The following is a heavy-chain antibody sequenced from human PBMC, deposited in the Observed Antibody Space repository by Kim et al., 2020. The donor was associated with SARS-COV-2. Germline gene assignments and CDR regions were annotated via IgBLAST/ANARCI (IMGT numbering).Heavy chain of an antibody. J-gene: IGHJ4*02. CDR2: MSYDGSNK. Sequence: GGSLRLSCAASGFTFGTYVMHWVRQAPGKGLEWVAVMSYDGSNKYYADSVKGRFTISRDNSKNTLFLQMNSLRAEDTAVYSCARDGGGGSQPGGFDYWGQGTLVTVSS. CDR3: ARDGGGGSQPGGFDY. D-gene: IGHD1-26*01. V-gene: IGHV3-30-3*01. CDR1: GFTFGTYV.